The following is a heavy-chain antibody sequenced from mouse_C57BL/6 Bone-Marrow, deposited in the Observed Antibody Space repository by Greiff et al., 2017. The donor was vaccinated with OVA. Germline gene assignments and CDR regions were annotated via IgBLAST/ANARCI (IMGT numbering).Heavy chain of an antibody. CDR2: ISSGSSTI. Sequence: EVKLVESGGGLVKPGGSLKLSCAASGFTFSDYGMHWVRQAPEQGLEWVAYISSGSSTIYYADTVKGRFTISRDNAKNTLFLQMTSLRSEDTAMYYCARDDYPAWFAYWGQGTLVTVSA. V-gene: IGHV5-17*01. CDR1: GFTFSDYG. J-gene: IGHJ3*01. D-gene: IGHD2-4*01. CDR3: ARDDYPAWFAY.